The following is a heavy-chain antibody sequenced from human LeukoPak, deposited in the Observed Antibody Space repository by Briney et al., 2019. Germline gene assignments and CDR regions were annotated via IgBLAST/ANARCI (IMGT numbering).Heavy chain of an antibody. Sequence: PSETLSLTCAVYGGSFSGYYRSWIRQPPGKGLEWIGEINHSGSTNYNPSLKSRVTISVDTSKNQFSLKLSSVTAADTAVYYCARASSVGAFDYWGQGTLVTVSS. CDR2: INHSGST. V-gene: IGHV4-34*01. J-gene: IGHJ4*02. D-gene: IGHD1-26*01. CDR3: ARASSVGAFDY. CDR1: GGSFSGYY.